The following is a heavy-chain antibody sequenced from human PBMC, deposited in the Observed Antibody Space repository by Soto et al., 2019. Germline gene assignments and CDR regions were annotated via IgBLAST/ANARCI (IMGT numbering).Heavy chain of an antibody. CDR1: GGSISSSSYW. Sequence: QLQLQESGPGLVKPSETLSLTCTVSGGSISSSSYWWGWIRQPPGKGLEWIGNIYYSGNTHYNSSFRGRVTGPVDTSKNQFSLKLSSVTAADTAVYYCARLGIAAAGMRPCDYWGQGTLVTVSS. CDR3: ARLGIAAAGMRPCDY. J-gene: IGHJ4*02. CDR2: IYYSGNT. V-gene: IGHV4-39*01. D-gene: IGHD6-13*01.